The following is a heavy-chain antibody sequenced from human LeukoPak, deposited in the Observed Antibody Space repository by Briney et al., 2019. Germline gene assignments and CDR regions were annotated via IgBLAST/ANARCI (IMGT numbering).Heavy chain of an antibody. Sequence: ASVKVSCKASGGTFSSYAISWVRQAPGQGLEWMGWISAYNGNTNYAQKLQGRVTMTTDTSTSTAYMELRSLRSDDTAVYYCARGGDYVWGSYRPYYFDYWGQGTLVTVSS. J-gene: IGHJ4*02. CDR3: ARGGDYVWGSYRPYYFDY. V-gene: IGHV1-18*01. D-gene: IGHD3-16*02. CDR2: ISAYNGNT. CDR1: GGTFSSYA.